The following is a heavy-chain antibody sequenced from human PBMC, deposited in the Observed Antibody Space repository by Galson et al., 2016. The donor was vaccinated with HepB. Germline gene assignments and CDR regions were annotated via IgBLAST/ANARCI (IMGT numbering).Heavy chain of an antibody. V-gene: IGHV4-34*01. Sequence: SETLSLTCSVCGGSFSGYYWAWIRQPPGKGLEWIGEINQSGSTNHNASLESRVTISADTSKNQFSLKLTSVTAADAAVYYCARLHHREDCSGENCLDINAFDMRGQGTMVSVSS. J-gene: IGHJ3*02. CDR1: GGSFSGYY. CDR3: ARLHHREDCSGENCLDINAFDM. D-gene: IGHD2-15*01. CDR2: INQSGST.